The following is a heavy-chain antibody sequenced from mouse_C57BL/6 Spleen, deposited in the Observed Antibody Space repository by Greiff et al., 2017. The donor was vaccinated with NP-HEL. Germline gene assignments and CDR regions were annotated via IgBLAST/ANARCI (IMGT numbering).Heavy chain of an antibody. CDR3: AHSNYASWCAY. D-gene: IGHD2-5*01. CDR2: IDPNSGGT. J-gene: IGHJ3*01. V-gene: IGHV1-72*01. Sequence: VKQSCKASGYTFTSYWMHWVTQRPGRGLEWIGRIDPNSGGTQYNEKFKSKATLTVDKPSSTAYMQLCSLTSEDSAVYYCAHSNYASWCAYWGQGTLVTVSA. CDR1: GYTFTSYW.